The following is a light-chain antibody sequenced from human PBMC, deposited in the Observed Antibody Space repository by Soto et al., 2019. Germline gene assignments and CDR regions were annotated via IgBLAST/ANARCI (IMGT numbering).Light chain of an antibody. CDR3: XXXNSYSLT. Sequence: DIQMTQSPSTLSASVGDRVTITCRASQSISSWLAWYQQKPGKAPKLLIYRASSLQSGVPSRFSGSGSGTEFTLTISSLQPXXXAXXXXXXXNSYSLTFGGGTKVEIK. CDR2: RAS. V-gene: IGKV1-5*03. J-gene: IGKJ4*01. CDR1: QSISSW.